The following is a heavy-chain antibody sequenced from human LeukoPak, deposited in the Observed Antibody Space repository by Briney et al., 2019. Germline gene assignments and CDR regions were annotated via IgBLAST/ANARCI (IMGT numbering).Heavy chain of an antibody. Sequence: QPGGSLRLSCATSGFTFSSYWMDWVRQAPGKGLEWVSYISSSGSTIYYADSVKGRFTISRDNAKNSLYLQMNSLRAEDTAVYYCHGQWELARRVLFDYWGQGTLVTVSS. CDR1: GFTFSSYW. CDR3: HGQWELARRVLFDY. V-gene: IGHV3-48*04. J-gene: IGHJ4*02. D-gene: IGHD1-26*01. CDR2: ISSSGSTI.